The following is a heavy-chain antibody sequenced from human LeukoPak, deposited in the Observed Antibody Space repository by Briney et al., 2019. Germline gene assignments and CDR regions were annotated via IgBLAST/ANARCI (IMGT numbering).Heavy chain of an antibody. CDR1: GGSIRTSSFY. CDR2: IYYSGST. V-gene: IGHV4-39*01. Sequence: SETLSLTCTVSGGSIRTSSFYWGWIRQPPGTGLEWIGSIYYSGSTHYNPSLKSRVTISVDTSKNQFSLKLSSVTAADTAVYYCATYGSGSYYQSDYWGQGTLVTVSS. D-gene: IGHD3-10*01. J-gene: IGHJ4*02. CDR3: ATYGSGSYYQSDY.